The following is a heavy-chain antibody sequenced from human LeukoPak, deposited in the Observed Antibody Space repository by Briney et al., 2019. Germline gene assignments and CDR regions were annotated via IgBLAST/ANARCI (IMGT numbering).Heavy chain of an antibody. CDR1: GFTFSSYA. CDR2: ISYDGSNK. CDR3: HAYYYGMDV. J-gene: IGHJ6*02. Sequence: GGSLRLSCAASGFTFSSYAMHWVRQAPGKGLEWVAVISYDGSNKYYADSVKGRFTISRDNSKNTLYLQMNSLRAEDTAVYYCHAYYYGMDVWGQGTTVTVSS. V-gene: IGHV3-30-3*01.